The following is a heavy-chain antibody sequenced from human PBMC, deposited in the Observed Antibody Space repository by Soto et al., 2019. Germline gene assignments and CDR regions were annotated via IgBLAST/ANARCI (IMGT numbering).Heavy chain of an antibody. CDR2: ISYDGSNK. D-gene: IGHD2-2*01. Sequence: GGSLRLSCAASGFTSSSYGMHWVRQAPGKGLEWVAVISYDGSNKYYADSVKGRFTISRDNSKNTLYLQMNSLRAEDTAVYYCAKSVVPAAKIPSTSYYYYGMDVWGQGTTVTVSS. CDR1: GFTSSSYG. CDR3: AKSVVPAAKIPSTSYYYYGMDV. V-gene: IGHV3-30*18. J-gene: IGHJ6*02.